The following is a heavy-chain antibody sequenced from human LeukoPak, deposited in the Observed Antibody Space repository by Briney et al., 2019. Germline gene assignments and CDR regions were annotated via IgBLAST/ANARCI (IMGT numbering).Heavy chain of an antibody. D-gene: IGHD4-17*01. CDR3: ASPPDYAQHARFDAFDI. Sequence: GGSLRLSCAASGFTFSSYGMSWVRQAPGKGLEWVSTIVDSGGSTYYADSVKGRFTISRDNSKNTLYLQMNSLRAEDTAVYYCASPPDYAQHARFDAFDIWGQGTMVTVSS. V-gene: IGHV3-23*01. CDR1: GFTFSSYG. CDR2: IVDSGGST. J-gene: IGHJ3*02.